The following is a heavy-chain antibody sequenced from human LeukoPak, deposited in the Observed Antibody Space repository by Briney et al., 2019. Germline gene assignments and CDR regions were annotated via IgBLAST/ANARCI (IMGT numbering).Heavy chain of an antibody. J-gene: IGHJ6*03. D-gene: IGHD2-15*01. CDR2: IYSGGTT. CDR3: ASRGGTRLYYYYMDV. V-gene: IGHV3-53*01. Sequence: GGSLRLSCAASGFTVSRSYMIWARQAPGKGLEWVSVIYSGGTTYYADSVKGRFTISRDNSKNTLYLQMNSLRAEDTAVYYCASRGGTRLYYYYMDVWGKGTTVTVSS. CDR1: GFTVSRSY.